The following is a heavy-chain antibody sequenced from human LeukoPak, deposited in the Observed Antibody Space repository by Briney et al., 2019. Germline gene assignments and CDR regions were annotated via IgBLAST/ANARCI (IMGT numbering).Heavy chain of an antibody. CDR2: IIPILGIA. D-gene: IGHD3-10*01. Sequence: GASVKVSCKASGYTFTSYGISWVRQAPGQGLEWMGRIIPILGIANYAQKLQGRVTMTTDTSTSTAYMELRSLRSDDTAVYYCARAVRGNWFDPWGQGTLVTVSS. CDR1: GYTFTSYG. CDR3: ARAVRGNWFDP. V-gene: IGHV1-18*01. J-gene: IGHJ5*02.